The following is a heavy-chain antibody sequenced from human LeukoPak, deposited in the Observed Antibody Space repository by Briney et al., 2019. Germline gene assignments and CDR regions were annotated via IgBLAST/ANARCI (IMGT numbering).Heavy chain of an antibody. J-gene: IGHJ4*02. Sequence: SETLSLTCAVYGGSFSGYYWRWIRQPPGKGLQWIGEINHSGSTNYNPSLKSRVTISVDTSKNQFSLKLSSVTAADTAVYYCARGRDPGIAAAGTLLPFAYWGQGTLVTVSS. D-gene: IGHD6-13*01. CDR3: ARGRDPGIAAAGTLLPFAY. CDR2: INHSGST. CDR1: GGSFSGYY. V-gene: IGHV4-34*01.